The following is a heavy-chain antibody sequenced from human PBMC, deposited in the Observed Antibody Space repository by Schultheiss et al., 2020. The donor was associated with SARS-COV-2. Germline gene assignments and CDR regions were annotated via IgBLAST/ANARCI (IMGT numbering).Heavy chain of an antibody. CDR3: ARDRFRIAARPRYNWFDP. Sequence: GESLKISCAASGFTFSSYAMHWVRQAPGKGLEWVAVISYDGSNKYYADSVKGRFTISRDNAKNSLYLQMNSLRAEDTAVYYCARDRFRIAARPRYNWFDPWGQGTLVTVSS. CDR1: GFTFSSYA. V-gene: IGHV3-30*04. CDR2: ISYDGSNK. D-gene: IGHD6-6*01. J-gene: IGHJ5*02.